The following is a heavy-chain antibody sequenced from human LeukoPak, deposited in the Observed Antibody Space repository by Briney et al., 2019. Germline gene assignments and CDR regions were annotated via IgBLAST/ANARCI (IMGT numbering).Heavy chain of an antibody. V-gene: IGHV1-2*02. CDR1: GYTFTGYY. CDR2: INPNSGGT. CDR3: ARGFGSSGWYGNY. J-gene: IGHJ4*02. D-gene: IGHD6-19*01. Sequence: GASVKVSCKASGYTFTGYYMHWVRQAPGQGLEWMGWINPNSGGTNYAQKFQGRVTMTRDTSISTAYMELSRLRSDDTAVYYCARGFGSSGWYGNYWGQGTLVTVSS.